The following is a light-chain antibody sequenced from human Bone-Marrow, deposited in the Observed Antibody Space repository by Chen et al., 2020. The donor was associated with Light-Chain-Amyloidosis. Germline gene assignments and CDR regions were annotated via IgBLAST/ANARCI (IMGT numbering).Light chain of an antibody. CDR1: NIGIKS. CDR3: QVWDSSSDHVV. V-gene: IGLV3-21*02. Sequence: SYVLTQSHSVSVGTGQTARITCGGNNIGIKSVHWYQQKPGQAPVLVVFDDYDRTSGIPYRFSGSNSGNTATLTISRVEAGDEADYYCQVWDSSSDHVVFGGGTKLTVL. CDR2: DDY. J-gene: IGLJ3*02.